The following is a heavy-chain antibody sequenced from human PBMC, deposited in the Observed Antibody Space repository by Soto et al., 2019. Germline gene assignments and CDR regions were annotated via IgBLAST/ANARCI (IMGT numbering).Heavy chain of an antibody. J-gene: IGHJ6*02. D-gene: IGHD5-12*01. Sequence: VQLVESGGGLVKPGGSLRLSCAASGFTFSSYGMHWVRQAPGKGLEWVAVISYDGSNKYYADSVKGRFTISRDNSKNTLYLQMNSLRAEDTAVYYCAKDQTENSGYDLVYYYYGMDVWGQGTTVTVSS. CDR1: GFTFSSYG. CDR3: AKDQTENSGYDLVYYYYGMDV. V-gene: IGHV3-30*18. CDR2: ISYDGSNK.